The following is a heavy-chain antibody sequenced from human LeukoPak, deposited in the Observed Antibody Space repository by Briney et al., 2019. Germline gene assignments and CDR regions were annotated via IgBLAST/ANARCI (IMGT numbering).Heavy chain of an antibody. CDR2: LSWNSGSI. CDR1: GFTFDDYA. D-gene: IGHD3-22*01. V-gene: IGHV3-9*01. J-gene: IGHJ3*02. CDR3: GKSDSSGYHAFDI. Sequence: GGSLRLSCAASGFTFDDYAMHWVRHAPGKGLEGVSGLSWNSGSIAYADSVKGRFTISRDNAKNSLYLQMNTLRTEDTALYYCGKSDSSGYHAFDIWGQGTMVTVSS.